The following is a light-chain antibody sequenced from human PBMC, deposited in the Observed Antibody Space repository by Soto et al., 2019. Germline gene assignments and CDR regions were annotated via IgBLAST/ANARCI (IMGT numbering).Light chain of an antibody. CDR1: QSVSSN. J-gene: IGKJ1*01. CDR2: GAS. CDR3: QQYNNAPPRAWT. Sequence: EIVMTQSPATLSVSPGERATLSCRASQSVSSNLAWYQQKPGQAPRLLIYGASTRATGIPARFSGSGSGTEFTLTISSLQSEDFAVYYGQQYNNAPPRAWTFGQRTKVQIK. V-gene: IGKV3-15*01.